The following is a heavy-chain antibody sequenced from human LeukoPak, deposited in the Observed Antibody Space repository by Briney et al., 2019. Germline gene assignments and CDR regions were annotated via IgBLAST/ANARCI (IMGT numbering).Heavy chain of an antibody. CDR2: ISGSGGST. CDR3: ASRDIVVVPAAIVY. V-gene: IGHV3-23*01. CDR1: GFTFSSYA. Sequence: GGSLRLSCAASGFTFSSYAMSWVRQAPGKGLEWVSVISGSGGSTCYADSVKGRFTISRDNSKNTLYLQMNSLRAEDTAVYYCASRDIVVVPAAIVYWGQGTLVTVSS. J-gene: IGHJ4*02. D-gene: IGHD2-2*02.